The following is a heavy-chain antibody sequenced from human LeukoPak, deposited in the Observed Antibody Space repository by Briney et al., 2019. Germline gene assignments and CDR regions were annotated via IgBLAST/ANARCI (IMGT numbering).Heavy chain of an antibody. CDR1: GFTFSSYA. CDR3: ATGIAVAGPLDY. Sequence: PGGSLRLSCAASGFTFSSYAMHWLRQAPGKGLEWVAVISYDGSNKYYADSVKGRFTISRDNSKNTLYLQMNSLRAEDTAVYYCATGIAVAGPLDYWGQGTLVTVSS. V-gene: IGHV3-30-3*01. CDR2: ISYDGSNK. J-gene: IGHJ4*02. D-gene: IGHD6-19*01.